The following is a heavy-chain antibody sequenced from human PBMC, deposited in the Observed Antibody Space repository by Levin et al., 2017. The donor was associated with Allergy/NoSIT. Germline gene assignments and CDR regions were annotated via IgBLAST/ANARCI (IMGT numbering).Heavy chain of an antibody. CDR1: GGSISNSIYY. CDR2: IHHSGTT. Sequence: SQTLSLTCTVSGGSISNSIYYWAWVRQSPGMGLEWVGSIHHSGTTYYNPSLKSRVTISVDTPNNQFSLNLSSVTAADTAVYYCARRYPPGYYDYYYLDVWGKGTTVTVSS. CDR3: ARRYPPGYYDYYYLDV. V-gene: IGHV4-39*01. D-gene: IGHD2-2*01. J-gene: IGHJ6*03.